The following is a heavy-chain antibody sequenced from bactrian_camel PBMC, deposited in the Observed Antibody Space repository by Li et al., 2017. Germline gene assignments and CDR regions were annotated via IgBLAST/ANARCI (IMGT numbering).Heavy chain of an antibody. CDR2: WGRNGYI. Sequence: HVQLVESGGGSVQAGGSLRLSCEVSESTVISSICMGWFRQAPGKEREGVASWGRNGYIRPESRKGRFTLSKDNANNILYLQMSSLKPEDTAMYYCAAEIYYSGSWCTYGTDNFGLWGQGTQVTVS. CDR3: AAEIYYSGSWCTYGTDNFGL. J-gene: IGHJ6*01. CDR1: ESTVISSIC. V-gene: IGHV3S68*01. D-gene: IGHD3*01.